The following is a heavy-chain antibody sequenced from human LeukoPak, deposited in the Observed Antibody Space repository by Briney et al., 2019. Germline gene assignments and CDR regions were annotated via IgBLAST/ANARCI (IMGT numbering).Heavy chain of an antibody. J-gene: IGHJ5*02. Sequence: SQTLSLTCTVSGGSISSGSYYWSWIRQPAGKGQEWIGRIYTSGSTNYNPSLKSRVTISVDTSKNQFSLKLSSVIAADTAVYYCAREAGSRYYYDSSGYYWWFDPWGQGTLVTVSS. D-gene: IGHD3-22*01. V-gene: IGHV4-61*02. CDR2: IYTSGST. CDR1: GGSISSGSYY. CDR3: AREAGSRYYYDSSGYYWWFDP.